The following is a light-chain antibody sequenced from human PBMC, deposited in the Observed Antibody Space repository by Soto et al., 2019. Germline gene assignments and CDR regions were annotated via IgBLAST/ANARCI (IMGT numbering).Light chain of an antibody. CDR2: DAS. CDR3: QQYAGSPHT. Sequence: EIVLTQSPGTLSLSPGERATLSCRASQSVGKNYLAWFQQKLGQAPRLFIYDASNRATGIPDRFSGSGSGTDFTLTISRLEPEDFAVYYCQQYAGSPHTFGGGTKVEIK. J-gene: IGKJ4*01. CDR1: QSVGKNY. V-gene: IGKV3-20*01.